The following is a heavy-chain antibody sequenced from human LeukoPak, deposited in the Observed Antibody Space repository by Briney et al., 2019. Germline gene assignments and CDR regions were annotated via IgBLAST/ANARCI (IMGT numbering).Heavy chain of an antibody. CDR3: ARGNIYAFYY. D-gene: IGHD3-16*01. J-gene: IGHJ4*02. CDR1: GFTFSSYA. V-gene: IGHV3-48*02. CDR2: ISSSSHTM. Sequence: PGGSLRLSCAASGFTFSSYAMNWVRQAPGRGLEWVSHISSSSHTMYYADSVKGRFTISRDNAKNSLFLQMNSLRDEDTAFYYCARGNIYAFYYWGQGTLVSVSS.